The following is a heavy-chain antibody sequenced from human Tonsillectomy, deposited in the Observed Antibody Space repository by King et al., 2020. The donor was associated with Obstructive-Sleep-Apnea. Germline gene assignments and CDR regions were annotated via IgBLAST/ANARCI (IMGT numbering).Heavy chain of an antibody. CDR3: AKDPADHADDY. D-gene: IGHD2-2*01. CDR1: GFTFDDYA. J-gene: IGHJ4*02. Sequence: VQLVESGGGLVHPGRSLRLSCAASGFTFDDYAMHWVRQAPGKGLEWVSGISWNSGSIGYADSVKGRFTISRDNAKNSLYLQMNSLRAEDTALYYCAKDPADHADDYWGQGTLVTVSS. V-gene: IGHV3-9*01. CDR2: ISWNSGSI.